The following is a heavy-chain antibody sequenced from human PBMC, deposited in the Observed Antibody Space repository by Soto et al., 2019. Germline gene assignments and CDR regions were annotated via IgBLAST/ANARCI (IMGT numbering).Heavy chain of an antibody. J-gene: IGHJ4*02. D-gene: IGHD3-22*01. CDR3: ARHFSRVVVAPGY. Sequence: ASVKVSCKASGYTFTTYAMHWVRQAPGQRLEWMGWINAGNSDTKYSQKFQGRVTITSDTSASTAYMELSSLRSEDTAVYYCARHFSRVVVAPGYWGQGTMGTVSS. V-gene: IGHV1-3*01. CDR1: GYTFTTYA. CDR2: INAGNSDT.